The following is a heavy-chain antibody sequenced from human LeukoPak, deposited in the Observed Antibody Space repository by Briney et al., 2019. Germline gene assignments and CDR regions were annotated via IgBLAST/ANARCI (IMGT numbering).Heavy chain of an antibody. CDR1: GFTFTHAW. CDR3: TTDLGITMIRGVIVS. D-gene: IGHD3-10*01. CDR2: IKSKADGETT. J-gene: IGHJ4*02. Sequence: KTGGSLRLSCAASGFTFTHAWMTWVRQAPGKGLEWVGRIKSKADGETTDYAAPVKGIFFMSRDDSKATLYLQMNYLETEDTAVYYCTTDLGITMIRGVIVSWGQGTLVTVSS. V-gene: IGHV3-15*01.